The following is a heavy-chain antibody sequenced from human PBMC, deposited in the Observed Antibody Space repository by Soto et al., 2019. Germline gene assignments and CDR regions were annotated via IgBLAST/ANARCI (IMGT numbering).Heavy chain of an antibody. D-gene: IGHD7-27*01. Sequence: PSETLSLTCTVSGGSIRRSDYYWSWVRQLPGRGLEWIGYIYYSGSTFYNPSLMSRLAISVDTSRNPFSLSLTSVTAAATAVYYCARLESVTRSLGYFDYWGQGIRVTVSS. CDR3: ARLESVTRSLGYFDY. CDR2: IYYSGST. J-gene: IGHJ4*02. V-gene: IGHV4-31*03. CDR1: GGSIRRSDYY.